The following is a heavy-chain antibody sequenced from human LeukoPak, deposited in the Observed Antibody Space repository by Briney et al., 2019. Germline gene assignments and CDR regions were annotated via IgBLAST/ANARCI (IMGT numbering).Heavy chain of an antibody. CDR1: GFTFSIYW. J-gene: IGHJ5*02. D-gene: IGHD6-13*01. CDR2: LSPDGSST. Sequence: PGGSLRLSCAASGFTFSIYWMQWVRQAPGKGLVWVSRLSPDGSSTTSADSVKGRFTISRDNAKNTLYLQIGSLRADDTAVYYCTRMGREAPGLPDLWGQGTLVTVSS. V-gene: IGHV3-74*01. CDR3: TRMGREAPGLPDL.